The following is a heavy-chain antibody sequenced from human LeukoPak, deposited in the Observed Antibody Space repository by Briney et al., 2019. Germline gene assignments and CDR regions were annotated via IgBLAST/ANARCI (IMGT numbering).Heavy chain of an antibody. CDR1: GGSISSHY. CDR2: IYYSGST. Sequence: PSETLSLTCTVSGGSISSHYWSWIRQPPGKGLEWIGYIYYSGSTNYNPSLKSRVTISVDTSKNQFSLKLSSVTAADTAVYYCARDVYAQTWESTTHYFDYWGQGTLVTVSS. CDR3: ARDVYAQTWESTTHYFDY. J-gene: IGHJ4*02. D-gene: IGHD1-26*01. V-gene: IGHV4-59*11.